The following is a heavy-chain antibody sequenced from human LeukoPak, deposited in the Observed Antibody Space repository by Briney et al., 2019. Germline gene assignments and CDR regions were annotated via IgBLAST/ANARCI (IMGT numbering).Heavy chain of an antibody. J-gene: IGHJ4*02. CDR1: GFTFSSYN. V-gene: IGHV3-21*01. CDR2: ISTSSSYI. D-gene: IGHD5-18*01. CDR3: ATLNSFGNDY. Sequence: GGSLRLSCAASGFTFSSYNMNWVRQAPGKGLEWVSTISTSSSYIYYADSVKGRFTISRDNGKNSLYLQMSSLRAEDTAVYYCATLNSFGNDYWGQGVLVTVSS.